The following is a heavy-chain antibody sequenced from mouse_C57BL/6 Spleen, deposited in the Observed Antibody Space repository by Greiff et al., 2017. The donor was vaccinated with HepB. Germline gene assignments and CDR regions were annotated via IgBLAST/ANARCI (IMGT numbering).Heavy chain of an antibody. CDR3: TTITTVVAIGDY. J-gene: IGHJ2*01. CDR2: IDPENGDT. Sequence: DVQLQESGAELVRPGASVKLSCTASGFNIKDDYMHWVKQRPEQGLEWIGWIDPENGDTEYASKFQGKATITADTSSNTAYLQLSSLTSEDTAVYYCTTITTVVAIGDYWGQGTTLTVSS. V-gene: IGHV14-4*01. CDR1: GFNIKDDY. D-gene: IGHD1-1*01.